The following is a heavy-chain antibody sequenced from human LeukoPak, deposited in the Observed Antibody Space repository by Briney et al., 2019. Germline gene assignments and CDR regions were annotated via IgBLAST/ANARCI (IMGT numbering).Heavy chain of an antibody. Sequence: KGLEWIGEINHSGSTNYNPSLKSRVTISVDTSKNQFSLKLSSVTAADTAVYYCARGGPFDIWGQGTMVTVSS. V-gene: IGHV4-34*01. J-gene: IGHJ3*02. CDR2: INHSGST. CDR3: ARGGPFDI.